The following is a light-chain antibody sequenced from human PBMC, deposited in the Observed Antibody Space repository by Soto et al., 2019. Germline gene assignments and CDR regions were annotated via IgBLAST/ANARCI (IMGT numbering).Light chain of an antibody. CDR1: QSISSN. CDR2: GAS. V-gene: IGKV3-15*01. CDR3: QQYSSSPIT. Sequence: EIVMTQSPDTLSVSPGERATLSCRASQSISSNLAWYLQKVGQAPRLLIYGASTRAPGISARFSGSGSGTEFTLTIAGLEPADSAVYYCQQYSSSPITFGQGTRLEIK. J-gene: IGKJ5*01.